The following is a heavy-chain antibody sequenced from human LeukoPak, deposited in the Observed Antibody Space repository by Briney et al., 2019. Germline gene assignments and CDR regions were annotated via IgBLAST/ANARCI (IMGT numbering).Heavy chain of an antibody. V-gene: IGHV1-69*04. D-gene: IGHD3-3*01. J-gene: IGHJ4*02. CDR1: GGTFSSYA. CDR2: IIPILGIA. CDR3: AWDTIFGVVTPDY. Sequence: SVKVSCKASGGTFSSYAISWVRQAPGQGLEWMGRIIPILGIANYAQKFQGRVTITADKSTSTAYMELSSLRSEDTAVYYCAWDTIFGVVTPDYWGQGTLVTVSS.